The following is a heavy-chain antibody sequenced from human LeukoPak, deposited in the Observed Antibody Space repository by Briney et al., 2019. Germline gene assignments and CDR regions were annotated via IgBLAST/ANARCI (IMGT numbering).Heavy chain of an antibody. CDR2: INHSGST. CDR3: SKGGPHTVTTYRWFDR. J-gene: IGHJ5*02. D-gene: IGHD4-17*01. CDR1: GGSFMGNY. Sequence: SETLSLTCAVYGGSFMGNYLSWIRQPPGKGLEWIGEINHSGSTNYNPSLKSRVTISVDTSKNQFSLRVSSVTAADTAVYYCSKGGPHTVTTYRWFDRWGQGALVTVSS. V-gene: IGHV4-34*01.